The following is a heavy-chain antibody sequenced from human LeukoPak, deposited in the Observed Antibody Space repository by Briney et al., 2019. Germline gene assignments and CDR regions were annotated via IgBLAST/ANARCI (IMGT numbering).Heavy chain of an antibody. CDR1: GYSFTSCW. J-gene: IGHJ4*02. CDR3: ARSKAYSGYDLDY. Sequence: GESLRISCKGSGYSFTSCWISWVRQMPGKGLEWMGRIDPSDSYTDYSPSFQGHVTISADKSISTAYLQWSSLTASDTAMYYCARSKAYSGYDLDYWGQGTLVTVSS. V-gene: IGHV5-10-1*01. D-gene: IGHD5-12*01. CDR2: IDPSDSYT.